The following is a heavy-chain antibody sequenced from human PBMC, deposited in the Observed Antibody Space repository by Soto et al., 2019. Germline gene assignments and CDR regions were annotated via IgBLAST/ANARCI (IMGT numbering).Heavy chain of an antibody. CDR3: ATILGDYGGNWFDY. CDR1: GGTFSSYA. CDR2: IIPIFGTA. J-gene: IGHJ4*02. D-gene: IGHD4-17*01. Sequence: SVKASCKASGGTFSSYAMSWVGQAPGRGLEWMGGIIPIFGTANYAQKFQGRVTITADESTSTAYMELSSLRSEDTAVYYCATILGDYGGNWFDYWGQATLVTVSS. V-gene: IGHV1-69*13.